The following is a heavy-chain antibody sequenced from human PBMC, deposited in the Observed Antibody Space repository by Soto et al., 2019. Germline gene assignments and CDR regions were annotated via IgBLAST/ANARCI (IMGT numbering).Heavy chain of an antibody. Sequence: ASETLSLTCTVSGGSISSGYYYWSWIRQPPGKGLEWIGYIYYSGSTYYNPSLKSRVTISVDTSKNQFSLKLSSVTAADTAVYHCARAKREGDPVYWYFDLWGRGTLVTVSS. J-gene: IGHJ2*01. V-gene: IGHV4-30-4*01. D-gene: IGHD3-16*01. CDR2: IYYSGST. CDR1: GGSISSGYYY. CDR3: ARAKREGDPVYWYFDL.